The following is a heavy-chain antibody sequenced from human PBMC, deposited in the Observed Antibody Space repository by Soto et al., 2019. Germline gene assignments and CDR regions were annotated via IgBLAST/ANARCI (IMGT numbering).Heavy chain of an antibody. CDR1: GFTFSSYG. J-gene: IGHJ6*02. V-gene: IGHV3-30*18. Sequence: ESGGGVVQPGRSLRLSCAASGFTFSSYGMHWVRQAPGKGLEWVAVISYDGSNKYYADSVKGRFTISRDNSKNTLYLQMNSMRAEDTAVYYCEKDLRYSSSWSNGMDVWGQGTTVTVSS. CDR3: EKDLRYSSSWSNGMDV. D-gene: IGHD6-13*01. CDR2: ISYDGSNK.